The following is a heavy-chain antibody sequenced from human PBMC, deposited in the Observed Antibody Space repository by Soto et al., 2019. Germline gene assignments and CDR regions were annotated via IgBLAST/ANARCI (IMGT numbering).Heavy chain of an antibody. J-gene: IGHJ4*02. D-gene: IGHD3-10*01. CDR2: FSGGRDTT. CDR3: AKYGQQIPFDY. CDR1: GFTFSSYA. Sequence: GGSLRLSCVASGFTFSSYAMSWVRQAPGQRLEWVATFSGGRDTTWHADSVKGRLTVSRDSSKNTLSLQMNSLRPEDTALYYCAKYGQQIPFDYWGQGSPVTVSS. V-gene: IGHV3-23*01.